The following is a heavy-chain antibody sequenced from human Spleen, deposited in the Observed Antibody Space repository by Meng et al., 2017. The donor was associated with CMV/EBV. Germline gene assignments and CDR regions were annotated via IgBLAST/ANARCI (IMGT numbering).Heavy chain of an antibody. CDR3: ARMYYDFWGDYHAMDV. CDR2: MNPNSGNT. Sequence: ASVKVSCKASGYTFTSHDINWVRQATGQGLEWMGWMNPNSGNTGYAQKFQGRVTMTRSTSISTAYMEMRSLRSEDTAMYFCARMYYDFWGDYHAMDVWGQGTTVTVSS. V-gene: IGHV1-8*01. CDR1: GYTFTSHD. J-gene: IGHJ6*02. D-gene: IGHD3-3*01.